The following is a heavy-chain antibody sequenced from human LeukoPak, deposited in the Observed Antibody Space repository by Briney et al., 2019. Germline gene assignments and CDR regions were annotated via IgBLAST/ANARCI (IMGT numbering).Heavy chain of an antibody. Sequence: PSETLSLTCSVSGLSISSYYWSWIRQSPGKGLEWIGYISYSGTTNYNPSLNSRVTISLDTSKNQFSLKLSSVTAADTAVYYCARGGGCTTTGCDFDYWGQGTLVTVSS. D-gene: IGHD2-2*01. CDR3: ARGGGCTTTGCDFDY. CDR1: GLSISSYY. V-gene: IGHV4-59*01. J-gene: IGHJ4*02. CDR2: ISYSGTT.